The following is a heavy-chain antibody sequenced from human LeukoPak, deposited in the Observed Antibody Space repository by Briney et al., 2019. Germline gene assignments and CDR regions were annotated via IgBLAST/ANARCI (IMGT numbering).Heavy chain of an antibody. Sequence: GASVKVSCKVSGYTLTELSMHWVRQAPRKGLEWMGVFDREDGETIYAQKFQGRVTMTEDTSTDTAYMELNSLRSDDTAVYYCATDPGEIVPAAKGPRGDYCYGMDVWGQGTTVTVSS. CDR3: ATDPGEIVPAAKGPRGDYCYGMDV. CDR1: GYTLTELS. CDR2: FDREDGET. V-gene: IGHV1-24*01. D-gene: IGHD2-2*01. J-gene: IGHJ6*02.